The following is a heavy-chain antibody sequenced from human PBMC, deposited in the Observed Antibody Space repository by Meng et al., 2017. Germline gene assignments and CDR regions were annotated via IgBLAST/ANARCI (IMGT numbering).Heavy chain of an antibody. CDR3: ARARDRGSYSTGLDY. Sequence: GESLKISCAASGFTFSSYWMSWVRQAPGKGLEWVANIKQDGSEKYYVDSVKGRFTISRDNAKNSLYLQMNSLRAEDTAVYYCARARDRGSYSTGLDYWGQGTLVTVSS. J-gene: IGHJ4*02. D-gene: IGHD1-26*01. V-gene: IGHV3-7*01. CDR2: IKQDGSEK. CDR1: GFTFSSYW.